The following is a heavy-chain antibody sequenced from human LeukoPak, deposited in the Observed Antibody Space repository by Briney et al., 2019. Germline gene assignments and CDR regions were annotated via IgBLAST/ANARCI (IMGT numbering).Heavy chain of an antibody. V-gene: IGHV3-7*04. D-gene: IGHD5-24*01. CDR1: GFPFSSYW. CDR2: IKQDGSKK. Sequence: GGSLRLSCVASGFPFSSYWMTWVRQAPGKGLEWVANIKQDGSKKSYVDSVKGQFTISRDNAKNSLYLQMNSLRAEDTAIYYSTRVGYIDEGIDYWGQGTLVTVSS. J-gene: IGHJ4*02. CDR3: TRVGYIDEGIDY.